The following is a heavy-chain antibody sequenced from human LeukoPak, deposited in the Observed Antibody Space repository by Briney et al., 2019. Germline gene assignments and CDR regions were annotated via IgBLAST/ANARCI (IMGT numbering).Heavy chain of an antibody. V-gene: IGHV3-21*01. CDR1: GFTFSNYG. J-gene: IGHJ4*02. D-gene: IGHD2-15*01. CDR2: ISSSSSYI. Sequence: GGSLRLSCAASGFTFSNYGMNWVRQAPGKGLEWVSSISSSSSYIYYADSVKGRFTISRDNAKNSLYLQMNSLRAEDTAVYYCARLGYCSGGSCSSFDYWGQGTLVTVSS. CDR3: ARLGYCSGGSCSSFDY.